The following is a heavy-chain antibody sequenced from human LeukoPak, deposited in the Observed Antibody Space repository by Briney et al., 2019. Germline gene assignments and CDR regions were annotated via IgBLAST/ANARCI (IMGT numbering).Heavy chain of an antibody. J-gene: IGHJ4*02. D-gene: IGHD5-12*01. CDR2: IYYSGST. Sequence: SETLSLTCTVSGGSISSGSYYWSWIRQPAGKGLEWIGYIYYSGSTNYNPSLKSRVTISVDTSKNQFSLKLSSVTAADTAVYYCARLSGNFWYFDYWGQGTLVTVSS. CDR1: GGSISSGSYY. V-gene: IGHV4-61*10. CDR3: ARLSGNFWYFDY.